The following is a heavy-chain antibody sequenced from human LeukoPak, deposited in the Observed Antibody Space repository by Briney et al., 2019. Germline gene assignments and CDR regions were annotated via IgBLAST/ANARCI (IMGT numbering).Heavy chain of an antibody. CDR2: INPNSGGT. V-gene: IGHV1-2*02. Sequence: ASVKVSCKASGYTFTGYYMHWVRQAPGQGLEWMGWINPNSGGTNYAQKFQGRVTMTRDTSISTAYMELSRLRSDDTAVYYCARSSPGPANDAFDIWGQGTMVTVSS. D-gene: IGHD2-2*01. CDR3: ARSSPGPANDAFDI. J-gene: IGHJ3*02. CDR1: GYTFTGYY.